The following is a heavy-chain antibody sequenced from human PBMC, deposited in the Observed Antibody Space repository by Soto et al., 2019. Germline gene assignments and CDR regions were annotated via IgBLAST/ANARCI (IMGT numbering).Heavy chain of an antibody. Sequence: EVQLLESGGGLVQPGGSLRLSCAASGFTFSTYAMNWVRQAPGKGLEWVSAISANGRSTSYAESVKGRFTISRDDSKTTIDLHMNGLRPEETAVYYCAKGVMGTTRDAFDIWGQGTMVTVSS. V-gene: IGHV3-23*01. CDR1: GFTFSTYA. D-gene: IGHD1-7*01. CDR3: AKGVMGTTRDAFDI. J-gene: IGHJ3*02. CDR2: ISANGRST.